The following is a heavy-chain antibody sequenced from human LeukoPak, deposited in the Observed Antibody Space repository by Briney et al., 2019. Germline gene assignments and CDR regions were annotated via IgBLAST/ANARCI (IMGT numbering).Heavy chain of an antibody. CDR1: GFTFSNYW. Sequence: GGSLRLSCAASGFTFSNYWMTWVRQAPGKGLKCVANIEQDGSEKYYVDSVKGRFTISRDNAKNSLNLQMNSLRAEDTAVYYCARVASVHYYDSSGFGYYYYMDVWGKGTTVTVSS. V-gene: IGHV3-7*01. CDR3: ARVASVHYYDSSGFGYYYYMDV. D-gene: IGHD3-22*01. CDR2: IEQDGSEK. J-gene: IGHJ6*03.